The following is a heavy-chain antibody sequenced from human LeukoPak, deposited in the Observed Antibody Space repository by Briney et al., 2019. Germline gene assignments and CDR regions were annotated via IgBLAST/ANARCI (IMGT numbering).Heavy chain of an antibody. D-gene: IGHD3-22*01. V-gene: IGHV1-69*06. CDR1: GGTFSSYA. CDR2: IIPIFGTA. Sequence: ASVKVSCKASGGTFSSYAISWVRQAPGQGLEWMGGIIPIFGTANYAQKFQGRVTITADKSTSTAYMELSSLRSEDTAVYYCARDKGLDYYDSSGYYLDYWGQGTLVTVSS. CDR3: ARDKGLDYYDSSGYYLDY. J-gene: IGHJ4*02.